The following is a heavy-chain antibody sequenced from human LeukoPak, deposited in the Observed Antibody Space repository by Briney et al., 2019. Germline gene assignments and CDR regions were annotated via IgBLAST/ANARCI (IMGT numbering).Heavy chain of an antibody. J-gene: IGHJ5*02. CDR1: GYTFTSYG. CDR3: ARGSVLRYFDHNWFDP. CDR2: ISAYNGNT. D-gene: IGHD3-9*01. Sequence: ASVKVSCKASGYTFTSYGISWVRQAPGQGLEWMGWISAYNGNTNYAQKLQGRVTMTTDTSTSTAYMELSSLRSEDTAVYYCARGSVLRYFDHNWFDPWGQGTLVTVSS. V-gene: IGHV1-18*01.